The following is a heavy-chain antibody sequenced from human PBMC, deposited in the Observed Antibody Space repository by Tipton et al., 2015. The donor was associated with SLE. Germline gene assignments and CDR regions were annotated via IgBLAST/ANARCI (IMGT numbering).Heavy chain of an antibody. J-gene: IGHJ6*02. CDR3: AVGFYGMDV. Sequence: TLSLTCTVSGGSISSSSYYSGWIRQPPGKGLEWIGSIYYSGSTYYNPSLKSRVTISVDTSKNQFSLQLSSVTAADTTVYYCAVGFYGMDVWGQGTTVTGSS. D-gene: IGHD1-26*01. CDR2: IYYSGST. V-gene: IGHV4-39*07. CDR1: GGSISSSSYY.